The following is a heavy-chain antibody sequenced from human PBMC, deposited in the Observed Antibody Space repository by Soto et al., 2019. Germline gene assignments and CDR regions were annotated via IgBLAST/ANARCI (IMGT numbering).Heavy chain of an antibody. D-gene: IGHD6-6*01. J-gene: IGHJ6*02. CDR3: ARDRRRIAARGGYGMDV. V-gene: IGHV4-31*03. CDR1: GGSISSGGYY. CDR2: IYYSGST. Sequence: QVQLQESGPGLVKPSQTLSLTCTVSGGSISSGGYYWSWIRQHPGKGLEWIGYIYYSGSTYYNPSLKRRVIISVDTLKSQCALKLSSGTGADTAVYYCARDRRRIAARGGYGMDVWGQGTTVTVSS.